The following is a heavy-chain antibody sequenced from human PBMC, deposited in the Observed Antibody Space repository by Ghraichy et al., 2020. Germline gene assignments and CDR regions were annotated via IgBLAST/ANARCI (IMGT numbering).Heavy chain of an antibody. J-gene: IGHJ4*02. V-gene: IGHV3-9*01. CDR2: ISWKSDSI. CDR3: AKASYYGSGSYRTPCDY. Sequence: GGSLRLSCAASGFTFDDYAMHWVRQAPGKGLEWIAGISWKSDSIGYADSVKGRFTISRDNAKNSLYLQMNSLRAEDTALYYCAKASYYGSGSYRTPCDYWGQGTLVNVSS. D-gene: IGHD3-10*01. CDR1: GFTFDDYA.